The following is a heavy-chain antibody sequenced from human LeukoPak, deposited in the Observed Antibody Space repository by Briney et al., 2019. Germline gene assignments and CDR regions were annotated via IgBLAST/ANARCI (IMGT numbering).Heavy chain of an antibody. CDR1: GYTFTSYD. J-gene: IGHJ6*02. CDR2: MNPNSGNT. Sequence: GASVKVSCKASGYTFTSYDINWVRQATGQGLEWMGWMNPNSGNTGYAQKFQGRVTMTRNTSISTAYMELSSLRSEDTAVYYCARDVSSWYLVDYYYGMDVWGQGTTVTVSS. CDR3: ARDVSSWYLVDYYYGMDV. V-gene: IGHV1-8*01. D-gene: IGHD6-13*01.